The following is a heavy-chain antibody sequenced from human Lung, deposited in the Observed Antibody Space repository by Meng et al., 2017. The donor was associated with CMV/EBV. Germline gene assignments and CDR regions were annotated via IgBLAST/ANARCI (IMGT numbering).Heavy chain of an antibody. CDR1: GLSVSSKY. Sequence: LSLTCAASGLSVSSKYMSWVRQAPGKGLEWVSVIYSNNNTYYADSVKGRFTISRDNSKNTLYFQMNSLRAEDTAVYYCARVVGLQFDYWGQGTLVTVSS. CDR3: ARVVGLQFDY. D-gene: IGHD1-26*01. J-gene: IGHJ4*02. V-gene: IGHV3-53*01. CDR2: IYSNNNT.